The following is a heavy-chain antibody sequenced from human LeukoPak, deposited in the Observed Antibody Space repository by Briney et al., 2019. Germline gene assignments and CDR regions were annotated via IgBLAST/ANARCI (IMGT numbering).Heavy chain of an antibody. CDR3: ARGGNWPDY. Sequence: QPGGSLRLSCAASGFTFSSYAMSWVRQAPGKGLEWVANIKQDGSDKYYVDSVKGRFTISRDDAKSSLYLQMNSLRAEDTAVYYCARGGNWPDYWGQGTLVTVSS. V-gene: IGHV3-7*01. CDR1: GFTFSSYA. D-gene: IGHD1-1*01. CDR2: IKQDGSDK. J-gene: IGHJ4*02.